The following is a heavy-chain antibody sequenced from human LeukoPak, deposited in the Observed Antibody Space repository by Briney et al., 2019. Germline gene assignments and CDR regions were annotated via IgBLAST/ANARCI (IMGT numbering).Heavy chain of an antibody. CDR1: GFTFSSYS. V-gene: IGHV3-21*01. D-gene: IGHD1-26*01. CDR2: ISSRSSYI. J-gene: IGHJ3*02. CDR3: AREWDHADVFDI. Sequence: GGSLRLSCAASGFTFSSYSMNWVRQAPGKGLEWVSSISSRSSYIYYADSVKGRFTISRDNAKNSLYLQMNSLRAEDTAVYYCAREWDHADVFDIWGQGTMVTVSS.